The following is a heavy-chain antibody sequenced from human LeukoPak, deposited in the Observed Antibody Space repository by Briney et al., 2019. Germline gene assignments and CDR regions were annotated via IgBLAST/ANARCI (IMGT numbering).Heavy chain of an antibody. D-gene: IGHD5-18*01. Sequence: ASVKVSCKASGYTFTGYYMHWVRQAPGQGLEWMGWINPNSGGTNYAQKFQGRVTMTRDTSISTAYMELSRLRSDDTAVYYCARDQTMGIQLWLLSYFDYWGQGTLVTVSS. CDR2: INPNSGGT. J-gene: IGHJ4*02. CDR3: ARDQTMGIQLWLLSYFDY. V-gene: IGHV1-2*02. CDR1: GYTFTGYY.